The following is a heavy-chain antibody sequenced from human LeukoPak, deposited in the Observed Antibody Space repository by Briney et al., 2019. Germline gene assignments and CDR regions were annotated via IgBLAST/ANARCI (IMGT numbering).Heavy chain of an antibody. CDR2: IYYSGST. J-gene: IGHJ4*02. CDR1: GGSVSSGSYY. CDR3: ARVDYGDGLDY. Sequence: KPSETLSLTCTVSGGSVSSGSYYWSWIRQPPGKGLEWIGYIYYSGSTNYNPSLKSRVTISVDTSKNQFPLKLSSVTAADTAVYYCARVDYGDGLDYWGQGTLVTVSS. V-gene: IGHV4-61*01. D-gene: IGHD4-17*01.